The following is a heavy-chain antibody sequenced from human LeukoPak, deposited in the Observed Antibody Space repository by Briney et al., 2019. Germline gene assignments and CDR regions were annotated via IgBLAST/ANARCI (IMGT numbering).Heavy chain of an antibody. V-gene: IGHV1-69*01. CDR1: GGTFSSYA. CDR2: IIPIFGTA. Sequence: GSSMKVSCKASGGTFSSYAISWVRQAPGQGLEWMGGIIPIFGTANYAQKFQGRVTITADESTSTAYMELSSLRSEDTAVYYCARGLVNYDSSGYYSRYYFDYWGQGTLVTVSS. CDR3: ARGLVNYDSSGYYSRYYFDY. J-gene: IGHJ4*02. D-gene: IGHD3-22*01.